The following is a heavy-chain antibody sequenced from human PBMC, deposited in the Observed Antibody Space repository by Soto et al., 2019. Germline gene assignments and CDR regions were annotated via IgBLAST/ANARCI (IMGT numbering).Heavy chain of an antibody. J-gene: IGHJ4*02. Sequence: QVQLVQSGAEVKKPGASVKVSCQASGYTFASHYIHWVRQAPGQGLEWMGVINPNGGNTRYAQRFRDRLTLTTDTPTNTVYLDLSSLSSDDTAVYYCGRDTSGLDYWGQGTLVTVSS. CDR3: GRDTSGLDY. V-gene: IGHV1-46*01. CDR2: INPNGGNT. CDR1: GYTFASHY.